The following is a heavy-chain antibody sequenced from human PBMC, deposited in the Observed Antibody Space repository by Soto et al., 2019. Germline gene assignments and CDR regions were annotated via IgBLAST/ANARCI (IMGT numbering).Heavy chain of an antibody. J-gene: IGHJ6*02. CDR1: GFTFSSYA. CDR3: ARESLQLVRHYYYGMDV. D-gene: IGHD6-13*01. V-gene: IGHV3-30-3*01. CDR2: MSYDGSNK. Sequence: QVQLVESGGGVVQPGRSLRLSCAASGFTFSSYAVHWVRQAPGKGLEWVALMSYDGSNKYYADSVKGRFTISRDHSKNTLYLLMNSLRAEDTAVYYCARESLQLVRHYYYGMDVWGQGTTVTVSS.